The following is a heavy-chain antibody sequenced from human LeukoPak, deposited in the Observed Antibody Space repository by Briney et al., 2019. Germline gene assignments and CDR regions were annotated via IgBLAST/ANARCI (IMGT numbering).Heavy chain of an antibody. V-gene: IGHV3-72*01. CDR1: GFSFSDHH. D-gene: IGHD1-14*01. J-gene: IGHJ4*02. CDR2: SRKKANSYTT. CDR3: ARRMTSNRYFDY. Sequence: GGSLRLSWAASGFSFSDHHMDWVRQAPGKGLEWVGLSRKKANSYTTVYAPSVKDRFTISRDDSKNSLYLQMNSLKTEDTAVYYCARRMTSNRYFDYWGQGTLVIVSS.